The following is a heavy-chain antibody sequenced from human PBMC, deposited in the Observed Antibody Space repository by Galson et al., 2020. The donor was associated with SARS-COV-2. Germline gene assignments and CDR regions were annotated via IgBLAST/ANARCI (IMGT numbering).Heavy chain of an antibody. J-gene: IGHJ4*02. D-gene: IGHD6-13*01. V-gene: IGHV3-21*01. Sequence: GESLKISCAASGFTFSSYSMNWVRQAPGKGLEWVSSISSSSSYIYYADSVKGRFTISRDNAKNSLYLQMNSLRAEDTAVYYCARVGYSSSWFPYWGQGTLVTVSS. CDR3: ARVGYSSSWFPY. CDR1: GFTFSSYS. CDR2: ISSSSSYI.